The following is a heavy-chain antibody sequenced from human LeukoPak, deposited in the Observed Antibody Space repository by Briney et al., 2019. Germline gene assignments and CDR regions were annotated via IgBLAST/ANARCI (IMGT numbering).Heavy chain of an antibody. D-gene: IGHD2-2*02. CDR1: DGSISSYY. CDR3: ARVVPAATPDYYYHYMDV. J-gene: IGHJ6*03. CDR2: IYTSGST. V-gene: IGHV4-4*09. Sequence: SETLSLTCTVSDGSISSYYWSWIRQPPGKGLEWIGYIYTSGSTNYNPSLKSRVTISVDTSKNQFSLKLSSVTAADTAVYYCARVVPAATPDYYYHYMDVWGKGTTVTVSS.